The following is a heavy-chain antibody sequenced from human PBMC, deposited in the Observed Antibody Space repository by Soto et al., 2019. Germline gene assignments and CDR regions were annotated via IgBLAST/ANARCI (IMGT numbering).Heavy chain of an antibody. D-gene: IGHD3-9*01. V-gene: IGHV3-23*01. J-gene: IGHJ4*02. CDR3: AKTESFNGYYNAFDS. Sequence: LRLSCAASGFSFAGYAVAWVRQAPGKGLEWVSTVSGGGGSTYYADSVKGRFTISRDNSGNTVYLQMNSLNAGDTALYYCAKTESFNGYYNAFDSWGQGTRVTVSS. CDR2: VSGGGGST. CDR1: GFSFAGYA.